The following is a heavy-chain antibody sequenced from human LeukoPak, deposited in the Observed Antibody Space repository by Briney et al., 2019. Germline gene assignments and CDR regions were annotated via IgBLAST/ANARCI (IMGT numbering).Heavy chain of an antibody. V-gene: IGHV3-30*01. CDR2: ISYDGSNK. D-gene: IGHD6-13*01. J-gene: IGHJ4*02. Sequence: GGSLRLSCAASGFTFSSYAMHWVRQAPGKGLEWVAVISYDGSNKYYADSVKGRFTISRDNSKNTLYLQMNSLRAEDTAVYYCARDPAGSSWHFDYWGQGTLVTVS. CDR3: ARDPAGSSWHFDY. CDR1: GFTFSSYA.